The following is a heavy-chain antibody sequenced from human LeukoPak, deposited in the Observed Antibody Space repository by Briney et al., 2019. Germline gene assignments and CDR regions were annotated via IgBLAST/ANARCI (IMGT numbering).Heavy chain of an antibody. V-gene: IGHV3-15*07. CDR3: TTDYCTGITCSLPC. D-gene: IGHD2-8*02. J-gene: IGHJ4*02. CDR1: GLTFSDVW. CDR2: IKSKTIGGTI. Sequence: PGGSLRLSCAASGLTFSDVWMNWVRQPPGKGLEWVGRIKSKTIGGTIDYAEPVKGSFTISRDDSKNTLYLQMDSLKIEDTAEYYCTTDYCTGITCSLPCWGQGTLVTVSS.